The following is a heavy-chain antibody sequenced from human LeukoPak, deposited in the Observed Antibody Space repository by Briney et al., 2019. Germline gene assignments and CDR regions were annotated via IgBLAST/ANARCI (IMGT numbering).Heavy chain of an antibody. CDR2: IYYSGST. CDR1: GGSISSSSYY. Sequence: PSETLSLTCTVSGGSISSSSYYWGWIRQPPGKGLEWIGSIYYSGSTYYNPSLKSRVTISVDTSKNQFSLKLSPVTAADTAVYYCARDQVSYYYGSGSYFVAPDYWGQGTLVTVSS. CDR3: ARDQVSYYYGSGSYFVAPDY. V-gene: IGHV4-39*07. J-gene: IGHJ4*02. D-gene: IGHD3-10*01.